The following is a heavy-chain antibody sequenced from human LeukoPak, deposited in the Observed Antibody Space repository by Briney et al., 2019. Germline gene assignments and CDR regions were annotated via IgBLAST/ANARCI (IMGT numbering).Heavy chain of an antibody. CDR3: AKGGRLRYFADRSGYYGMDV. CDR1: GFTFSSYA. Sequence: GGSLRLSCAASGFTFSSYAMSWVRQAPGKGLEGVSGISGSGGSTYSADSVKGRFTLSRHNSKNTLYVQMNSLRAEDTAIYYCAKGGRLRYFADRSGYYGMDVWGQGHTVSVSS. D-gene: IGHD3-9*01. V-gene: IGHV3-23*01. CDR2: ISGSGGST. J-gene: IGHJ6*02.